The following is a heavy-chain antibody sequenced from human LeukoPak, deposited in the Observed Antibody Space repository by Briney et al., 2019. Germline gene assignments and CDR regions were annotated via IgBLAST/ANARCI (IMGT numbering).Heavy chain of an antibody. Sequence: PGRSLRLSCAASGFTFSSYGMHWVRQAPGKGLEWVAVISYDGSNKYYADSVKGRFTISRDNSKNTLYLQMNSLRAEDTAVYYCARGREKYDFWSGYWYDAFDIWGQGTMVTVSS. J-gene: IGHJ3*02. CDR1: GFTFSSYG. CDR2: ISYDGSNK. V-gene: IGHV3-30*03. D-gene: IGHD3-3*01. CDR3: ARGREKYDFWSGYWYDAFDI.